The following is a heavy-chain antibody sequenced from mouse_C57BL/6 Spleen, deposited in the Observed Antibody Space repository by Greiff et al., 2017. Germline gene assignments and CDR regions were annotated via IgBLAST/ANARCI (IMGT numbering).Heavy chain of an antibody. CDR1: GFTFRCYA. V-gene: IGHV5-9-1*02. CDR2: ISSGGDYI. D-gene: IGHD1-1*01. J-gene: IGHJ4*01. Sequence: EVQGVESGAGLVKPGGSLKLSCAASGFTFRCYAMPWVRQPPEKRLEWVAYISSGGDYIYSADTVKGRFTIARDSARNTQYLQMIRLKSEDTAMYYCTRGSDYGGIDYAMDYWGKGTSVTVSS. CDR3: TRGSDYGGIDYAMDY.